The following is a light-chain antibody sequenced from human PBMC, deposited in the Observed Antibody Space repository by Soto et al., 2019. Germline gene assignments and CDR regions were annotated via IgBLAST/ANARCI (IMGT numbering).Light chain of an antibody. CDR2: EAS. CDR3: QQYGSSPWT. Sequence: EIVLTQSPGTLSLSPGERAALSCRASQSVSSNYLAWYQQKPGQAPRLLMYEASSRATGIPDRFSGIPDRFSGSGSRTDFTLIISRLEPEDSAVYYCQQYGSSPWTFGQGTKVEIK. V-gene: IGKV3-20*01. CDR1: QSVSSNY. J-gene: IGKJ1*01.